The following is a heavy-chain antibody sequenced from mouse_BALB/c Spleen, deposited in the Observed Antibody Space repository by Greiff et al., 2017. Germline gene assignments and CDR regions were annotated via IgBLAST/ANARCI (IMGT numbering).Heavy chain of an antibody. D-gene: IGHD2-14*01. Sequence: EVKLQESGGGLVKPGGSLKLSCAASGFTFSDYYMYWVRQTPEKRLEWVATISDGGSYTYYPDSVKGRFTISRDNAKNNLYLQMSSLKSEDTAMYYCARGRYDPFAYWGQGTLVTVSA. CDR1: GFTFSDYY. CDR2: ISDGGSYT. J-gene: IGHJ3*01. V-gene: IGHV5-4*02. CDR3: ARGRYDPFAY.